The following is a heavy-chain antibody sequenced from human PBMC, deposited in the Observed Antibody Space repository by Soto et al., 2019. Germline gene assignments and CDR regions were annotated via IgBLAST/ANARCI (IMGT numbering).Heavy chain of an antibody. CDR1: GGTFSSYA. CDR2: IIPIFGTA. Sequence: ASVKGSCKASGGTFSSYAISWVRQAPGQGLEWMGGIIPIFGTANYAQKFQGRVTITADESTSTAYMELSSLRSEDTAVYYCAREDIVVVVAATKAYYYGMDVWGQGTTVTVSS. D-gene: IGHD2-15*01. V-gene: IGHV1-69*13. CDR3: AREDIVVVVAATKAYYYGMDV. J-gene: IGHJ6*02.